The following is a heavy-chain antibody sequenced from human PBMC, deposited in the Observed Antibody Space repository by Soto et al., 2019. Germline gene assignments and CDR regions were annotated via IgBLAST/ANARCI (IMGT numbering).Heavy chain of an antibody. CDR3: ASAAGTGTAGLDY. D-gene: IGHD6-19*01. CDR1: GYTFLGFF. J-gene: IGHJ4*02. V-gene: IGHV1-2*02. CDR2: INPNSGGT. Sequence: ASVPVSFLASGYTFLGFFRHWVRQAPGKGLAWMGWINPNSGGTKSAEKFQGRVTMTRDTSISTAYMELSRLTSDDTAVYDCASAAGTGTAGLDYWGQGTQVTVSS.